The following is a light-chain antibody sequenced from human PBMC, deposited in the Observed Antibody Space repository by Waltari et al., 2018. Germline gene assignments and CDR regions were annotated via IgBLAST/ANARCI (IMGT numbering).Light chain of an antibody. J-gene: IGLJ3*02. V-gene: IGLV4-69*01. CDR1: SGHIKYA. Sequence: QLVLTQSPSASASLGASVKLTCTLTSGHIKYAIAWYQQKPEKGPRFLMTVNSDGSHIKGDGIPDRFSGSISGTERYLTISSLQSEDEADYYCQTWSTGVNWLFGGGTKLTVL. CDR3: QTWSTGVNWL. CDR2: VNSDGSH.